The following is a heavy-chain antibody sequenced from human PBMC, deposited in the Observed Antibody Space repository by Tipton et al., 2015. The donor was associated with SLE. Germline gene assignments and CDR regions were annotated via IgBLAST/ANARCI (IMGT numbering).Heavy chain of an antibody. CDR3: ARGGSGGYEGLADYYGMDV. D-gene: IGHD1-26*01. CDR1: GDSINSFY. V-gene: IGHV4-59*01. J-gene: IGHJ6*02. CDR2: IYFSGST. Sequence: TLSLTCTVSGDSINSFYWSWIRQPPGTGMEWIGYIYFSGSTDYNPSLKRRVSISVDTSRNQFSLRLNSVTAADTAVYYCARGGSGGYEGLADYYGMDVWCQGTTVTVS.